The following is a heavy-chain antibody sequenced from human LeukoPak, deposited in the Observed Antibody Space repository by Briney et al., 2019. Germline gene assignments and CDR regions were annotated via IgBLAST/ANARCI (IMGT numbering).Heavy chain of an antibody. D-gene: IGHD3-22*01. V-gene: IGHV3-30-3*01. CDR3: ARDSRFKLYYYDSSGIDI. J-gene: IGHJ3*02. Sequence: GASLRLSCAASGFTFSSYAMHWVRQAPGKGLEWVAVISYDGSNKYYADSVKGRFTISRDNSKNTLYLQMNSLRAEDTAVYYCARDSRFKLYYYDSSGIDIWGQGTMVTVSS. CDR1: GFTFSSYA. CDR2: ISYDGSNK.